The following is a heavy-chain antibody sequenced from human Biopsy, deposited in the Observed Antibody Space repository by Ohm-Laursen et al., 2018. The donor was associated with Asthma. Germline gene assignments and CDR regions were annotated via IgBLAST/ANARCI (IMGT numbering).Heavy chain of an antibody. Sequence: SLRLSCAASGFAFNNSSMTWVRQAPGKGLEWVSSISASGVRTFYADSVKGRFTISRDSSKNTLFLQMDSLRAEDTAVYYCARQPIAEPGTTFYYYYGMDVWGQGTTVTVS. CDR3: ARQPIAEPGTTFYYYYGMDV. CDR1: GFAFNNSS. J-gene: IGHJ6*02. CDR2: ISASGVRT. D-gene: IGHD6-13*01. V-gene: IGHV3-23*01.